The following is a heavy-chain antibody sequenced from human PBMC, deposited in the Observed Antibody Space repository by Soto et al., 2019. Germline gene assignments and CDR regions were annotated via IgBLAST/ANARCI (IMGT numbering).Heavy chain of an antibody. CDR1: GFTFSSYG. Sequence: PGGSLRLSCAASGFTFSSYGMHWVRQAPGKGLEWVAVISYDGSNKYYADSVKGRFTISRDNSKNTLYLQMNSLRAEDTAVYYCAKGRRTYYYDSRPRYQLGLLDYWGQGTLVTVSS. D-gene: IGHD3-22*01. V-gene: IGHV3-30*18. CDR3: AKGRRTYYYDSRPRYQLGLLDY. J-gene: IGHJ4*02. CDR2: ISYDGSNK.